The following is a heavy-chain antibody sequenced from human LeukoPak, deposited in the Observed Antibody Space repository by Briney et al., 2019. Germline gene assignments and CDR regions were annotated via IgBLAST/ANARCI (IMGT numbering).Heavy chain of an antibody. Sequence: SETLSLTCSVSGGSLSSYYWSWLRQSPGKGLEWIGYIHNSGRTNYNPSLKSRVTGFVDTSKNQVSLRLSSVTAADTAVYYCARHGTISSESYFDYWGQGTLVTVSS. J-gene: IGHJ4*02. CDR3: ARHGTISSESYFDY. D-gene: IGHD1-14*01. V-gene: IGHV4-59*08. CDR2: IHNSGRT. CDR1: GGSLSSYY.